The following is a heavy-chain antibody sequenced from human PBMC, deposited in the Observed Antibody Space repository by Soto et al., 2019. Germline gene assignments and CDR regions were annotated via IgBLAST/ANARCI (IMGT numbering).Heavy chain of an antibody. CDR1: GYIFTNYA. D-gene: IGHD6-19*01. J-gene: IGHJ2*01. Sequence: GASVKVSCKASGYIFTNYAIHWVRQAPGQRLEWMGWINGGNGNTKYSQKFQGRVTITRDTSASTGYMDLSSLRSEDTAVYYCARSGYSSGWYHWYFDFWGRGTLVTVS. CDR2: INGGNGNT. CDR3: ARSGYSSGWYHWYFDF. V-gene: IGHV1-3*01.